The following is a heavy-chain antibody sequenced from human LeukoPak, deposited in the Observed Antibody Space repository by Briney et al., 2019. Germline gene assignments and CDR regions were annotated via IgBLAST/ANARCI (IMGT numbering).Heavy chain of an antibody. J-gene: IGHJ5*02. D-gene: IGHD2-15*01. CDR2: IYYSGST. V-gene: IGHV4-39*07. CDR1: GGSISSSSYY. CDR3: ARDIVVVVAAEGAWFDP. Sequence: SETLSLTCTVSGGSISSSSYYWGWIRQPPGKGLEWIGSIYYSGSTYYNPSLKSRVTISVDTSKNQFSLKLSSVTAADTAVYYCARDIVVVVAAEGAWFDPWGQGTLVTVSP.